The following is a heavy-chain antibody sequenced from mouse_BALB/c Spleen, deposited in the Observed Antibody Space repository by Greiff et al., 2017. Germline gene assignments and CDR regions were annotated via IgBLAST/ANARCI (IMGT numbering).Heavy chain of an antibody. J-gene: IGHJ4*01. CDR3: ARRGDDAMDY. CDR2: ISSGGSYT. D-gene: IGHD3-3*01. V-gene: IGHV5-6*01. Sequence: EVQVVESGGDLVKPGGSLKLSCAASGFTFSSYGMSWVRQTPDKRLEWVATISSGGSYTYYPDSVKGRFTISRDNAKNTLYLQMSSLKSEDTAMYYCARRGDDAMDYWGQGTSVTVSS. CDR1: GFTFSSYG.